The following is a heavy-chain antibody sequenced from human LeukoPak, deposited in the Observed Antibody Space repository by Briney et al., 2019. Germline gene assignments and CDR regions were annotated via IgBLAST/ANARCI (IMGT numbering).Heavy chain of an antibody. V-gene: IGHV3-11*01. CDR1: GFTFSDYY. J-gene: IGHJ6*02. D-gene: IGHD3-22*01. CDR3: ARSIGSYYTMDV. CDR2: ISGSGSDL. Sequence: GGSLRLSCVACGFTFSDYYMNWIRQAPGRRLEWVSYISGSGSDLYYADSVKGRFTISRDNAKNSLYLQMNSLRAEDTAVYYCARSIGSYYTMDVWGQGTTVTVSS.